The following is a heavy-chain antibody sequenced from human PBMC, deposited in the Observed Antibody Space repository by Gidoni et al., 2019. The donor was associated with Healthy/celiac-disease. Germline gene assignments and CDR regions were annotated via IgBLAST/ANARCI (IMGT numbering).Heavy chain of an antibody. CDR3: ARGVKGIVATYYFDY. CDR1: GGSFSGYY. CDR2: INHSGST. J-gene: IGHJ4*02. V-gene: IGHV4-34*01. D-gene: IGHD1-26*01. Sequence: QVQLQQWGAGLLKPSETLSLTCAVYGGSFSGYYWRWIRQPPGKGLRWIGEINHSGSTNYNPSLNSRVTISVDTSKNQFSLKLSSVTAADTAVYYCARGVKGIVATYYFDYWGQGTLVTVSS.